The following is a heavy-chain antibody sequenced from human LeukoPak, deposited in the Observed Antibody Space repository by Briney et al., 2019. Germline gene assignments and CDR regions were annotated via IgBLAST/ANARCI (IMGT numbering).Heavy chain of an antibody. V-gene: IGHV1-18*01. D-gene: IGHD3-9*01. Sequence: ASEKVSYKASGYTFTSYGISWVRQAPGQRLEWMGWISAYNGNTNYAQKHQGRVTMTTDTSTSTAYMELRSLRSDDTAVYYCARDRVLTGYRYYYYGMDVWGQGTTVTVSS. CDR1: GYTFTSYG. CDR3: ARDRVLTGYRYYYYGMDV. CDR2: ISAYNGNT. J-gene: IGHJ6*02.